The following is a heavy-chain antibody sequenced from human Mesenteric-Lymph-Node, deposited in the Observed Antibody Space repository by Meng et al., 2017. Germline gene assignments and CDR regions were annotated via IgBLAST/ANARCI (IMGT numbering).Heavy chain of an antibody. CDR3: AREVVGPRYNWFDP. CDR2: LYYRGST. J-gene: IGHJ5*02. V-gene: IGHV4-61*01. CDR1: GDSVTSGTYY. D-gene: IGHD1-26*01. Sequence: QWHVRESGPGLGRPSETLSPTCNVSGDSVTSGTYYWSWLRQPPGKGLEWIGYLYYRGSTIYNPSLKSRVTISVDASKNQFSLKLSSVTAADTAVYYCAREVVGPRYNWFDPWGQGTLVTVSS.